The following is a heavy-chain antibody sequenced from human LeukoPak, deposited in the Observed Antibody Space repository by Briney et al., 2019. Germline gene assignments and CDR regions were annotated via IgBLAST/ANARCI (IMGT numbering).Heavy chain of an antibody. CDR1: GGTFSSYA. V-gene: IGHV1-69*13. CDR2: IIPIFGTA. CDR3: ARTDLRGVTARDY. Sequence: LVKVSCKASGGTFSSYAISWVRQAPGQGLEWMGGIIPIFGTANYAQKFQGRVTITADESTSTAYMELSSLRSEDTAVYYCARTDLRGVTARDYWGQGTLVTVSS. J-gene: IGHJ4*02. D-gene: IGHD3-10*01.